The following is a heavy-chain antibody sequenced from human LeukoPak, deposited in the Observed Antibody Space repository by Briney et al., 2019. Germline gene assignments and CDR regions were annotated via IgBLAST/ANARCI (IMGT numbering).Heavy chain of an antibody. V-gene: IGHV4-34*01. D-gene: IGHD2-2*01. CDR2: INHSGST. Sequence: SETLSLTCAVYGGSFRGYYWSWIRQPPGKGLEWIGEINHSGSTNYNPSLKSRVTISLDTSMKKFSLKLNSVTATDTAVYYCASTERCSTTCPLDYWGQGTLVTVSS. CDR3: ASTERCSTTCPLDY. J-gene: IGHJ4*02. CDR1: GGSFRGYY.